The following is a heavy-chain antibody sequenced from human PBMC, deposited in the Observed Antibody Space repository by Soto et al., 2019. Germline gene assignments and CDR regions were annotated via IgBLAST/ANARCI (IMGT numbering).Heavy chain of an antibody. Sequence: PSETLSLTCTVSGGSISSYYWSWIRQPPGKGLGWIGYIYYSGSTNYNPSLKSRVTISVDTSNNQFSLKLSSVTAADTAVYYRARDGAAAGSGPYYYYYYMDVWGKGTTVTVSS. V-gene: IGHV4-59*01. D-gene: IGHD6-13*01. CDR3: ARDGAAAGSGPYYYYYYMDV. CDR2: IYYSGST. CDR1: GGSISSYY. J-gene: IGHJ6*03.